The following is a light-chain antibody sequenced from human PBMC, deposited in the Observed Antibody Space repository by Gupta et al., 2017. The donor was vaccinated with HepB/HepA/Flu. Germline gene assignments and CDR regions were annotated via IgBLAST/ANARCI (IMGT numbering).Light chain of an antibody. Sequence: EIVLTQSPDTLSLSPGEGAALSCRASRSVNNYLVWHQQKPGQPPRLLIYDSSNRATGIPARFSGRGSGTDFTLTISSLEPEDSAVYYCQQRGSWPRTFGRGTRLEI. J-gene: IGKJ1*01. V-gene: IGKV3-11*01. CDR3: QQRGSWPRT. CDR1: RSVNNY. CDR2: DSS.